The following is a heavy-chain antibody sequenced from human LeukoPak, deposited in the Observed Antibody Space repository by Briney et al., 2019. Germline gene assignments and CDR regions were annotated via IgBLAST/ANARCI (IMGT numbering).Heavy chain of an antibody. D-gene: IGHD3-9*01. CDR3: ARDHGYYDILTGYSAAASDI. J-gene: IGHJ3*02. Sequence: PGGSLRLSCAASGSTLSSYWMHWVRQAPGMGLVWVSRINSDGSNKNYADSVKGRFTISRDNAKNTLYLQMNSLRAEDTAVYYCARDHGYYDILTGYSAAASDIRGQGTMVTVSS. CDR2: INSDGSNK. V-gene: IGHV3-74*01. CDR1: GSTLSSYW.